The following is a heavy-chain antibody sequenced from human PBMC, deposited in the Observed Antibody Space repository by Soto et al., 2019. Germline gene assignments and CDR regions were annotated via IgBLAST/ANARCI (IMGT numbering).Heavy chain of an antibody. CDR1: GFTFSSYS. D-gene: IGHD3-9*01. CDR3: ARAELRYFDWLLPQHFDY. J-gene: IGHJ4*02. CDR2: ISSSSSYI. V-gene: IGHV3-21*01. Sequence: GGSLRLSCAASGFTFSSYSMNWVRQAPGKGLERVSSISSSSSYIYYADSVKGRFTISRDNAKNSLYLQMNSLRAEDMAVYYCARAELRYFDWLLPQHFDYWGQGTLVTVSS.